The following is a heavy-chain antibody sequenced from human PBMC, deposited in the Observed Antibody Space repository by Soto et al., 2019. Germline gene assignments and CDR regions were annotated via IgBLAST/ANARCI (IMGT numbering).Heavy chain of an antibody. V-gene: IGHV1-18*01. J-gene: IGHJ4*02. D-gene: IGHD6-13*01. CDR1: GYTFISYG. CDR3: ARAGYNTSWYGILSHGAHGVEIDY. Sequence: QIQLVQSGAEVKKPGASVKVSCKASGYTFISYGISWVRQAPGQGLEWMGWISPYTVNTNYAQKFQGRVNMTRVTSRRSGSMEVSTLRSADSAVYYCARAGYNTSWYGILSHGAHGVEIDYWVQGTLVTVSS. CDR2: ISPYTVNT.